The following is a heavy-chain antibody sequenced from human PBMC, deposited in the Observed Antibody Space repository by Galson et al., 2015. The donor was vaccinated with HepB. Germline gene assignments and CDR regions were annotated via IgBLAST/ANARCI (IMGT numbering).Heavy chain of an antibody. V-gene: IGHV3-49*03. CDR3: TRGNKMYDYVWGTYRIDAFDI. CDR2: IRSKAYGGTT. D-gene: IGHD3-16*02. CDR1: GFTFGDSA. Sequence: SLRLSCAASGFTFGDSAVSWFRQAPGKGLEWVGFIRSKAYGGTTEYAASVRGRFTISRDDSKSIADLQMNGLKTEDTAVYYCTRGNKMYDYVWGTYRIDAFDIWGQGTTVTVSS. J-gene: IGHJ3*02.